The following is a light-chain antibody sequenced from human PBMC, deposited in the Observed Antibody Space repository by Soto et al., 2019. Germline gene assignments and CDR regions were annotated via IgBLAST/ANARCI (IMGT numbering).Light chain of an antibody. V-gene: IGKV3-11*01. CDR1: QRISTY. Sequence: EIVLTQSPATLSFSPGERATLSCRASQRISTYLAWYQQKPGQAPRLLIYDASNRATDLPARFSGSGSETNFTITISSPEPEYFAVYYCQQRRSWFTFGGGTKVEIK. CDR2: DAS. CDR3: QQRRSWFT. J-gene: IGKJ4*01.